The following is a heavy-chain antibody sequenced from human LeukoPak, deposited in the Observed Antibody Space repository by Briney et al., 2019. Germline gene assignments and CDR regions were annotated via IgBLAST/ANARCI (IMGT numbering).Heavy chain of an antibody. D-gene: IGHD3-16*02. Sequence: SGTLSLTCTVSGGSISSSSYYRGWIRQPPGKGLEWIGEINHSGSTNYNPSLRSRVTISVDTSKNQFSLKLSSVTAADTAVYYCARARRGGSYRYTPRRYYYYMDVWGKGTTVTVSS. CDR1: GGSISSSSYY. V-gene: IGHV4-39*07. CDR2: INHSGST. CDR3: ARARRGGSYRYTPRRYYYYMDV. J-gene: IGHJ6*03.